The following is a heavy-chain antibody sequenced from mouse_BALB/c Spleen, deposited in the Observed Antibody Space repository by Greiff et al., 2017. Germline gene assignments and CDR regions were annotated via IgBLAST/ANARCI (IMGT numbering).Heavy chain of an antibody. CDR2: INPSNGRT. CDR3: ARKEGNYYYDAMDY. D-gene: IGHD2-1*01. V-gene: IGHV1S81*02. CDR1: GYTFTSYW. J-gene: IGHJ4*01. Sequence: QVQLQQPGAELVKPGASVKLSCKASGYTFTSYWMHWVKQRPGQGLEWIGEINPSNGRTNYNEKFKSKATLTVDKSSSTAYMQLSSLTSEDSAVYYCARKEGNYYYDAMDYWGQGTSVTVSS.